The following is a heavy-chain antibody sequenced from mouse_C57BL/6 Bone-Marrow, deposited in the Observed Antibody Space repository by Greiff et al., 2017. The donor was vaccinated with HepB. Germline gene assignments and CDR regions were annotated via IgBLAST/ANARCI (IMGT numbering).Heavy chain of an antibody. CDR1: GYTFTGYW. V-gene: IGHV1-9*01. Sequence: QVHVKQSGAELMNPGASVKLSCKATGYTFTGYWIEWVKQRPGHGLEWIGEILPGSGSTNYNEKFKGKATFTADTSSNTAYMQLSSLTTEDSAIYYCARARSHWYYDVWGTGTTVTVSS. D-gene: IGHD1-1*01. CDR3: ARARSHWYYDV. J-gene: IGHJ1*03. CDR2: ILPGSGST.